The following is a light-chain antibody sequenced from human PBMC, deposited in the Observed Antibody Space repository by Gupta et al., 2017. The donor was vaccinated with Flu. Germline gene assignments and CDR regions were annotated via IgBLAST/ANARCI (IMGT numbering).Light chain of an antibody. J-gene: IGKJ4*01. Sequence: ETATLSCRASQTVNNNYLAWYQQRPGQAPRLFIYGASTRAPGIPARFSGSGSGTEFTLTINSLQSEDFAVYFCQQYGNWPLTFGGGTKVEIK. CDR3: QQYGNWPLT. V-gene: IGKV3-15*01. CDR1: QTVNNN. CDR2: GAS.